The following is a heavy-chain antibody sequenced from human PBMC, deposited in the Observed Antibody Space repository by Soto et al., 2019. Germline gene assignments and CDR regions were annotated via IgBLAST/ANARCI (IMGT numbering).Heavy chain of an antibody. Sequence: ASVKVSCKASGYTFTNNDINWLLQAAGQGLEWMGWMNPYSGNTGYARNFHGRVTMTRDNSITTAYMELSSLRSEDTAVYYCVRAPLDYYSADYFDNWGQGTLVTVSS. CDR2: MNPYSGNT. V-gene: IGHV1-8*01. CDR1: GYTFTNND. J-gene: IGHJ4*02. CDR3: VRAPLDYYSADYFDN. D-gene: IGHD2-21*01.